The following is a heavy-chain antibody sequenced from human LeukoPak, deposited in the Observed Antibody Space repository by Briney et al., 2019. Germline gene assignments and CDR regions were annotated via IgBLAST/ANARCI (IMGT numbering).Heavy chain of an antibody. CDR3: ASRDNYDSSGSYYFDQ. Sequence: ASVKVSCKASGYTFTGYYMHWVRQAPGQGLEWMGWINPNSGGTNYAQKFQGRVTMTRDTSISTAYMELSRLRSEDTAVYYCASRDNYDSSGSYYFDQWGQGTLVTVSS. D-gene: IGHD3-22*01. CDR2: INPNSGGT. V-gene: IGHV1-2*02. J-gene: IGHJ4*02. CDR1: GYTFTGYY.